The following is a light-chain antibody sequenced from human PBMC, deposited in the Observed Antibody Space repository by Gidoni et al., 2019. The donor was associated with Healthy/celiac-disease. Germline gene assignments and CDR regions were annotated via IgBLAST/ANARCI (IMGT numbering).Light chain of an antibody. CDR3: QQYGSSPSYT. Sequence: EIVLTQSPGTLSLSPGERATLSCRASQSVSSSYLAWYQQKPGQAPRLLIYGASSRATDIPDRFSGSGSGTDFTLTISRLEPEYFAVYYCQQYGSSPSYTFGQGTKLEIK. J-gene: IGKJ2*01. CDR2: GAS. V-gene: IGKV3-20*01. CDR1: QSVSSSY.